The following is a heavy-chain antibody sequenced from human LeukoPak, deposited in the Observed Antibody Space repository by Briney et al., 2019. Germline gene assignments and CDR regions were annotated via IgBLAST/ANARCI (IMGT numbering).Heavy chain of an antibody. CDR2: IYAGGTT. CDR3: ARRAEGYSLPY. CDR1: GFTVSSNY. Sequence: GGSLRLSCEASGFTVSSNYMTWVRQAPGKGLEWVSVIYAGGTTYYADPVKGRFTISRDKSKNTLYLQMNSLRPEDTAVYYCARRAEGYSLPYWGPGSLVTVSS. J-gene: IGHJ4*02. D-gene: IGHD5-24*01. V-gene: IGHV3-66*02.